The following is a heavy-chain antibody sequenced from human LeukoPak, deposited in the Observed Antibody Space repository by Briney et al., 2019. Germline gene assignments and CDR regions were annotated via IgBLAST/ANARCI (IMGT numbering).Heavy chain of an antibody. CDR1: GGSFSGYY. V-gene: IGHV4-34*01. CDR2: INHSGST. Sequence: SETLSLTCAAYGGSFSGYYWSWIRQPPGKGLEWIGEINHSGSTNYNPSLKSRVTISVDTSKNQFSLKLSSVTAADTAVYYCAVTMVRGQNSNAFDIWGQGTMVTVSS. CDR3: AVTMVRGQNSNAFDI. J-gene: IGHJ3*02. D-gene: IGHD3-10*01.